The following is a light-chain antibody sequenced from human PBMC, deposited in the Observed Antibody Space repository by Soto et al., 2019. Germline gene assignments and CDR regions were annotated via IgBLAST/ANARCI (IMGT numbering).Light chain of an antibody. CDR1: RRDVGGYNY. Sequence: QSALTQPPSASGSPGQSVRISCTGTRRDVGGYNYVAWYQQHPGKAPKLMIYEVTKRPSGVPDRYSGSQSGNTASLTISGLQAEDGANYYCSSYTTSNTPLYVFGTGTKVTVL. CDR2: EVT. V-gene: IGLV2-8*01. CDR3: SSYTTSNTPLYV. J-gene: IGLJ1*01.